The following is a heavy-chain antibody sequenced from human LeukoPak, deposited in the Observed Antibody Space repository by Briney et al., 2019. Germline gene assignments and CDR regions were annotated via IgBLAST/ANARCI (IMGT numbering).Heavy chain of an antibody. Sequence: ASMKVSCKASGYTFTGYYLHWVRQAPGQGPEWMGWINPNSGDTNFAQKFQGRVTMTSDTSISTAYMELSRLRSDDTAVYYCARAAVTVALDYWGQGTLITVSS. D-gene: IGHD6-19*01. V-gene: IGHV1-2*02. CDR2: INPNSGDT. CDR1: GYTFTGYY. CDR3: ARAAVTVALDY. J-gene: IGHJ4*02.